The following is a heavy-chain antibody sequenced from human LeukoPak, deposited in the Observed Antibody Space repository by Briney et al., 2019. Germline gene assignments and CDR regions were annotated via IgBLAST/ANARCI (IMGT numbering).Heavy chain of an antibody. J-gene: IGHJ4*02. D-gene: IGHD7-27*01. CDR1: TFSFSRYP. CDR3: ARALTGDRSVAYYFDY. CDR2: ISAGGDGT. V-gene: IGHV3-23*01. Sequence: GGSLRLSCAASTFSFSRYPMGWVRQAPGKGLEWVSGISAGGDGTYHADPVKGRFTISRDNSKNTLYLQMNSLRAEDTAVYYCARALTGDRSVAYYFDYWGQGTLVTVSS.